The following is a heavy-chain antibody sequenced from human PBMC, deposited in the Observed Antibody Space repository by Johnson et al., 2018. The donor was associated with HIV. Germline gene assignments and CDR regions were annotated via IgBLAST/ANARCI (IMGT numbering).Heavy chain of an antibody. J-gene: IGHJ3*02. D-gene: IGHD3-10*01. CDR2: IGTAGDT. CDR3: ARWVMVRGREGFDM. CDR1: EFAFSSYD. Sequence: EMQLVESGGGLVQPGGSLRLPCAASEFAFSSYDMHWVRQAPGKGLEWVSSIGTAGDTYYADSVKGRFTISRDNSKNTLYLQMNSLRAEDTAVYYCARWVMVRGREGFDMWGQGTMVTVSS. V-gene: IGHV3-13*01.